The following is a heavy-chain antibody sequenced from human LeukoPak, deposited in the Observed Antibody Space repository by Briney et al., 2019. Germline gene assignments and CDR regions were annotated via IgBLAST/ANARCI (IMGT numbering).Heavy chain of an antibody. Sequence: SETLSLTCAVSGGSIGSYYWSWIRQPPGKGLEWIGYIHDSGSTKYNPSLKSRVTMSVDTSRNHLSLKLTSVTAADTAVYYCAGGRSGGDLFDPWGQGTLVTVSS. CDR2: IHDSGST. J-gene: IGHJ5*02. D-gene: IGHD3-10*01. V-gene: IGHV4-59*01. CDR3: AGGRSGGDLFDP. CDR1: GGSIGSYY.